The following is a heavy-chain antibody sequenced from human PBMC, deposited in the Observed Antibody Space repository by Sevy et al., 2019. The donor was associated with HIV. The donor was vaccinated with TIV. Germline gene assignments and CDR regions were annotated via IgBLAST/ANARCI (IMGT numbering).Heavy chain of an antibody. J-gene: IGHJ6*02. Sequence: GESLKISCAASGFTFSNAWMSWVRQAPGKGLEWVGRIKSKTDGGTTDYAEPVKGRFTISRDDAKNTLYLQMNSLKSEDTAVYYCTSIFYCSSTSCYTGDYYYYGMDVWGQGTTVTVSS. CDR1: GFTFSNAW. D-gene: IGHD2-2*02. CDR3: TSIFYCSSTSCYTGDYYYYGMDV. V-gene: IGHV3-15*01. CDR2: IKSKTDGGTT.